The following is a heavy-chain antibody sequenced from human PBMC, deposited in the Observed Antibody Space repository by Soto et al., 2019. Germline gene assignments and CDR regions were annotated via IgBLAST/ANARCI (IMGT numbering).Heavy chain of an antibody. D-gene: IGHD3-10*01. CDR3: ARHDGIGGSGSFYSAPFDY. Sequence: SETLSLTCTVSGGSISSSSYYWGWIRQPPGKGLEWIASIFYSGSTYFNPSLQSRVTISVDTSKNQFSLKLSSVTAADTAVYYCARHDGIGGSGSFYSAPFDYWGQGTLVTVSS. J-gene: IGHJ4*02. CDR1: GGSISSSSYY. CDR2: IFYSGST. V-gene: IGHV4-39*01.